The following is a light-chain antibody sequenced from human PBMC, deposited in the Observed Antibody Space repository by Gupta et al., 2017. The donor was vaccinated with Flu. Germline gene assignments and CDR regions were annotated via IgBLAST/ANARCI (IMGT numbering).Light chain of an antibody. Sequence: EIVLTQSPATLSLSPGERATLSCRASQGVSSYLAWYQQKPGQAPRLLIYDASNRATGIPARFSGSGPGTDFTLTISSLEPEDFAVYYCQQRSNWHSITFGQGTXLEIK. CDR2: DAS. J-gene: IGKJ5*01. CDR3: QQRSNWHSIT. V-gene: IGKV3D-11*01. CDR1: QGVSSY.